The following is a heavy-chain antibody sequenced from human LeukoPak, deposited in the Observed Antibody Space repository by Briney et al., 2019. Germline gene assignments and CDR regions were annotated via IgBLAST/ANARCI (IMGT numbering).Heavy chain of an antibody. J-gene: IGHJ4*02. V-gene: IGHV4-34*01. D-gene: IGHD3-22*01. CDR3: ARGRGYYYDSSGYSTFDY. Sequence: SETLSLTRAVYGGSFSGYYWSWIRQPPGRGLEWIGEINHSGSTNYNPSLKSRVTISVDTSKNQFSLKLSSVTAADTAVYYCARGRGYYYDSSGYSTFDYWGQGTLVTVSS. CDR1: GGSFSGYY. CDR2: INHSGST.